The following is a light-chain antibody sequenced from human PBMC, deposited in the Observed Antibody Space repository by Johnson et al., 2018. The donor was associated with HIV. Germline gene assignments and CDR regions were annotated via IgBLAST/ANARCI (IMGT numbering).Light chain of an antibody. CDR3: GTWDSSITSYV. Sequence: QSALTQPPSVSAAPGQKVTISCSGSSSNIGNNYVSWYQQLPGTAPKLLIYDNNKRPSGIPGRFSGSKSGPSATLGITGLQTGDEADYYCGTWDSSITSYVFGAGTKVTVL. CDR1: SSNIGNNY. J-gene: IGLJ1*01. CDR2: DNN. V-gene: IGLV1-51*01.